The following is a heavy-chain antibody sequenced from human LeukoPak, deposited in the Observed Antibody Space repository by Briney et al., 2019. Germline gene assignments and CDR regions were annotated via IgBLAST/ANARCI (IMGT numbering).Heavy chain of an antibody. CDR2: ISGSGGST. V-gene: IGHV3-23*01. J-gene: IGHJ4*02. Sequence: PGRSLRLSCAASGFTFSSYAMSWVRQAPGKGLEWVSAISGSGGSTYYAGSVKGRFTISRDNSKNTLYLQMNSLRAEDTALYYCAKNQGQWLVPVDYWGQGTLVTVSS. D-gene: IGHD6-19*01. CDR3: AKNQGQWLVPVDY. CDR1: GFTFSSYA.